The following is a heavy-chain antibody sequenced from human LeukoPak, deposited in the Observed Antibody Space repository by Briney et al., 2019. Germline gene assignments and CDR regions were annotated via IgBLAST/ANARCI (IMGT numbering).Heavy chain of an antibody. J-gene: IGHJ3*02. CDR3: ARDLWFGELSEGDAFDI. Sequence: QXPGQGXEWMGGXIPIFGTANYAQKFQGRVTITADESTSTAYMELSSLRSEDTAVYYCARDLWFGELSEGDAFDIWGQGTMVTVSS. CDR2: XIPIFGTA. D-gene: IGHD3-10*01. V-gene: IGHV1-69*01.